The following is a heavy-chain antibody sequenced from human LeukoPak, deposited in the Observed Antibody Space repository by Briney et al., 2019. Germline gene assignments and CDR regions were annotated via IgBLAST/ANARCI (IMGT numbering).Heavy chain of an antibody. CDR3: AKFATVTVPNWLDF. CDR2: IFYTGTA. Sequence: SETLSLTCCVSVGSISGYFWSWIRQPPGEGLQVIGYIFYTGTASYNPSLNSRVTMSVDTSKNQFSLKVSSVTAVDTAVYYCAKFATVTVPNWLDFWGQGILVTVSS. D-gene: IGHD4-17*01. J-gene: IGHJ5*01. CDR1: VGSISGYF. V-gene: IGHV4-59*01.